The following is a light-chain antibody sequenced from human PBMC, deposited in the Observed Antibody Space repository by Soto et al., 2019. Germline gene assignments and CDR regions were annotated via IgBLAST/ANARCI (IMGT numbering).Light chain of an antibody. CDR3: QQYGET. CDR1: QSVSSN. Sequence: EIVMTQSPATLSVSPGERATLSCRASQSVSSNLAWYQQKPGQAPRLLIYGASTRATGIPARFSGSGSGTEFTLTISSLQSEDFAVYYCQQYGETFAQGTKVDIK. V-gene: IGKV3-15*01. J-gene: IGKJ1*01. CDR2: GAS.